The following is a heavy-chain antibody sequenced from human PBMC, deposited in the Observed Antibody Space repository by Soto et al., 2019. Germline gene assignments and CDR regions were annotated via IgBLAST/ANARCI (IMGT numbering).Heavy chain of an antibody. V-gene: IGHV5-10-1*01. CDR1: GYSFTSYW. J-gene: IGHJ5*02. Sequence: PGESLKISCKGSGYSFTSYWISWVRQMPGKGLEWMGRIDPSDSYTNYSPSFQGHVTISADKSISTAYLQWSSLKASDTAMYYCARQEDTAMVSRGWFDPWGQGTLVTVSS. D-gene: IGHD5-18*01. CDR3: ARQEDTAMVSRGWFDP. CDR2: IDPSDSYT.